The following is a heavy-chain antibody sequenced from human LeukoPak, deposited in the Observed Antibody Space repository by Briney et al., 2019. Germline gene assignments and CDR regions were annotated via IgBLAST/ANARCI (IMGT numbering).Heavy chain of an antibody. CDR3: AKVAGDRMDY. D-gene: IGHD6-13*01. J-gene: IGHJ4*02. V-gene: IGHV1-18*01. Sequence: GAPVNVSCKASSYNFATYGFCWVRQAPGHGLEWMGWISANNGKTAYAQKFQGRVTLTTDTSTTTAYLELRTLRPDDTAVYYCAKVAGDRMDYWGQGTLVTVSS. CDR1: SYNFATYG. CDR2: ISANNGKT.